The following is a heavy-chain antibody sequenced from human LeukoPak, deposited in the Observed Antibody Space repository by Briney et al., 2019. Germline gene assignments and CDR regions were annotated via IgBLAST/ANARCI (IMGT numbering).Heavy chain of an antibody. D-gene: IGHD5-24*01. CDR3: ARGLRGDY. CDR2: IKQDGSEK. CDR1: GFTFSSYA. J-gene: IGHJ4*02. Sequence: PGGSLRLSCAASGFTFSSYAMSGVRQAPGKGLEWVANIKQDGSEKYYVDSVKGRFTISRDNAKNSLYLQMNSLRAEDTAVYYCARGLRGDYWGQGTLVTVSS. V-gene: IGHV3-7*03.